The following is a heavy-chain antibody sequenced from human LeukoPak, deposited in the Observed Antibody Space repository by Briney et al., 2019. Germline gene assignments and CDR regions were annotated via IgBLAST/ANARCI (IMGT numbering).Heavy chain of an antibody. D-gene: IGHD2-15*01. J-gene: IGHJ4*02. CDR2: ISRDGSTK. V-gene: IGHV3-30*09. CDR1: GFTFYTYA. Sequence: GRSLRLSCVASGFTFYTYAIHWVRQAPGKGLEWVAVISRDGSTKYYVDSVKGRFALSRDNSNNTVYLQMNSLRVEDTAIYYCTRSSTLVAVDLDSWGQGTLVTVSS. CDR3: TRSSTLVAVDLDS.